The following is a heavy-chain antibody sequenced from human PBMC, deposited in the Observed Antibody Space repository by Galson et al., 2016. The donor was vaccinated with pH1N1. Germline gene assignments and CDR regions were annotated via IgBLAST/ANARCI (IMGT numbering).Heavy chain of an antibody. J-gene: IGHJ6*02. CDR2: ISYDGRNE. CDR3: AKDRDSSGPQHHYYYGMDI. V-gene: IGHV3-30*18. Sequence: SLRLSCAASGFTFSRYGMHWVRQTPGKGLERVAVISYDGRNEYYADSVKGRFTISRDNSRSTLYLQLNSLRGDDTAVYYCAKDRDSSGPQHHYYYGMDIWGRGTTVTVSS. CDR1: GFTFSRYG. D-gene: IGHD3-22*01.